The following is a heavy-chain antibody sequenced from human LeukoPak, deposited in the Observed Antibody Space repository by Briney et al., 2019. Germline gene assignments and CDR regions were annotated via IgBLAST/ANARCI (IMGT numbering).Heavy chain of an antibody. J-gene: IGHJ5*02. D-gene: IGHD4-17*01. Sequence: TGGSLRLSCAGSGFIFSDAWMTWVRQAPGKGPEWVGRIKSKTDGETTDYAAHVKGRFTISRDDSKSTVFLQMTSLKSDDTAVYYCGGDRRWFDPSGQGTLVTVSS. V-gene: IGHV3-15*01. CDR3: GGDRRWFDP. CDR1: GFIFSDAW. CDR2: IKSKTDGETT.